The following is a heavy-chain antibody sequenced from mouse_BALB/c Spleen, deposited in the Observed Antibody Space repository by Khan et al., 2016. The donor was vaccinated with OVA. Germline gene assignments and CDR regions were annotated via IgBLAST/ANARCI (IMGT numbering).Heavy chain of an antibody. CDR1: GYSITSEYA. CDR2: INYSGNT. V-gene: IGHV3-2*02. J-gene: IGHJ3*01. D-gene: IGHD2-4*01. CDR3: ARKDYYDDEPFPY. Sequence: EVKLLESGPGLVKPSQSLSLTCTVTGYSITSEYAWNWIRQFPGNKLEWMGYINYSGNTRFNPSLKSRTSITRDTSKNQFFLQLNSVTTEDTATYYYARKDYYDDEPFPYWGQGTLVTVSA.